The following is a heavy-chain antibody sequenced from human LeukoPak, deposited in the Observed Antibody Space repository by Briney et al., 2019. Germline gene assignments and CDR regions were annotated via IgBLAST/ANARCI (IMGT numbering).Heavy chain of an antibody. CDR1: GGSFSGYY. V-gene: IGHV4-34*01. D-gene: IGHD1-7*01. Sequence: PSETLSLTCAVYGGSFSGYYWSWIRQPPGKGREWIGEINHSGSTNYNPSLKSRVTISLDTSKNQFSLKLSSVTAGEPAGYSCARVATTWPYYSYSMDVWGKGTTVTVSS. CDR3: ARVATTWPYYSYSMDV. J-gene: IGHJ6*03. CDR2: INHSGST.